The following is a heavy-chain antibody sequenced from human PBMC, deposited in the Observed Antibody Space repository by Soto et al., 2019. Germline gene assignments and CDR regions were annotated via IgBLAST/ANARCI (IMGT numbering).Heavy chain of an antibody. J-gene: IGHJ4*02. CDR2: INHSGST. D-gene: IGHD3-10*01. CDR1: GGTFSGYY. CDR3: ARGSSITMVRGVQTYYFDY. Sequence: SETLSLTCAVYGGTFSGYYWSWIRQPPGKGLEWIGEINHSGSTNYNPSLKSRVTISVDTSKNQFSLKLSSVTAADTAVYYCARGSSITMVRGVQTYYFDYWGQGTLVTVSS. V-gene: IGHV4-34*01.